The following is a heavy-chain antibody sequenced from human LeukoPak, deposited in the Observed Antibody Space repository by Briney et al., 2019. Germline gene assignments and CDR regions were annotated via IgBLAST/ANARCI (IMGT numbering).Heavy chain of an antibody. V-gene: IGHV1-69*02. CDR1: GGTFSSYT. Sequence: SVKVSCKASGGTFSSYTISRVRQAPGQGLEWMGRIIPILGIANYAQKFQGRVTITADKSTSTAYMELSSLRSEDTAVYYCASAGSKYCTNGVCTNYWGQGTLVTVSS. CDR2: IIPILGIA. J-gene: IGHJ4*02. CDR3: ASAGSKYCTNGVCTNY. D-gene: IGHD2-8*01.